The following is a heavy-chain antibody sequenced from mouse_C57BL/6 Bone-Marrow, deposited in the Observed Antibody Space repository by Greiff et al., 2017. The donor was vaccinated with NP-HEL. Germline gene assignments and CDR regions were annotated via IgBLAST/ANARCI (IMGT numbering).Heavy chain of an antibody. CDR3: ARDGGTVSWYFDV. CDR1: GFTFSSYA. Sequence: EVQLQESGGGLVKPGGSLKLSCAASGFTFSSYAMSWVRQTPEKRLEWVATISDGGSYTYYPDNVKGRFTISRDNAKNNLYLQMSHLKSDDTAMYYCARDGGTVSWYFDVWGTGTTVTVSS. CDR2: ISDGGSYT. V-gene: IGHV5-4*01. J-gene: IGHJ1*03. D-gene: IGHD1-1*01.